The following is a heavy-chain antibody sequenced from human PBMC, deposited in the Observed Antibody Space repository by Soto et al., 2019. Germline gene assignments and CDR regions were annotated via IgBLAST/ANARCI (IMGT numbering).Heavy chain of an antibody. V-gene: IGHV4-30-4*08. J-gene: IGHJ6*02. CDR1: GGSINSHDHY. CDR2: IYYSGST. D-gene: IGHD3-3*01. CDR3: ARANYDFWSGYFATPGMDV. Sequence: PSETLSLTCIVSGGSINSHDHYWSWIRQLPGKSLEWIGHIYYSGSTYYNPSLKSRVTISVDTSKNQFSLKLSSVTAADTAVYYCARANYDFWSGYFATPGMDVWGQGTTVTVSS.